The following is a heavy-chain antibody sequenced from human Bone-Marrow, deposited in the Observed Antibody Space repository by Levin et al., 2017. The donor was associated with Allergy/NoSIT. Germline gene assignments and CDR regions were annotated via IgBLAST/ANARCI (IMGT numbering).Heavy chain of an antibody. J-gene: IGHJ6*02. CDR2: ITGSGNTI. CDR1: GFTFSTYE. V-gene: IGHV3-48*03. CDR3: ARNYGMDV. Sequence: GGSLRLSCAASGFTFSTYEMNWVRQAPGKGLQWVSYITGSGNTIYYADSVKGRFTISRDNAKNSLYLQMNSLRAEDTAVYYCARNYGMDVWGQGTTVTVSS.